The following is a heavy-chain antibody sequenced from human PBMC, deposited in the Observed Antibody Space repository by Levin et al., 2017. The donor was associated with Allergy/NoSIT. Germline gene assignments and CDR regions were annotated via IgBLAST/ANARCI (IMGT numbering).Heavy chain of an antibody. Sequence: SETLSLTCTVSGDSITRGDNYWSWIRQYPGKGLEWIGFISYSGHAHYNPSLKSRLSMSLDTSKNQFSLSLTSVTVADTAVYYCARDECAWFGECYGMDDWGQGTTDIVSS. CDR3: ARDECAWFGECYGMDD. V-gene: IGHV4-31*03. D-gene: IGHD3-10*01. J-gene: IGHJ6*02. CDR1: GDSITRGDNY. CDR2: ISYSGHA.